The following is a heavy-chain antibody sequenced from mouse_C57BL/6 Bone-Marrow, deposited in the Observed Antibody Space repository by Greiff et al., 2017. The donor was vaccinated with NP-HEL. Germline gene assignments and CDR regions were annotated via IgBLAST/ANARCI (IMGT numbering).Heavy chain of an antibody. V-gene: IGHV5-9*01. CDR2: ISGGGGNT. CDR1: GFTFSSYT. D-gene: IGHD2-4*01. J-gene: IGHJ4*01. Sequence: DVMLVESGGGLVKPGGSLKLSCAASGFTFSSYTMSWVRQTPEKRLEWVATISGGGGNTYYPDSVKGRFTISRDNAKNTLYLQMSSLRSEDTALYYCARDWIYYDYNYAMDYWGQGTSVTVSS. CDR3: ARDWIYYDYNYAMDY.